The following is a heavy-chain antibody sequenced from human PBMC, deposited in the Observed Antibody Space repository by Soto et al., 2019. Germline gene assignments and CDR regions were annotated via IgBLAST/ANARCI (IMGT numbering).Heavy chain of an antibody. J-gene: IGHJ4*02. CDR1: GVSITSYY. CDR3: ARRIDCIDY. CDR2: IYYTGST. V-gene: IGHV4-59*08. Sequence: ASETLSLTCTVSGVSITSYYWSWIRQSPGKGLEWIGYIYYTGSTNYNPSLKSRVTISVDTSTNQFSLKLSSVTAADTAVYYCARRIDCIDYWGQGTLVTVSS. D-gene: IGHD2-21*01.